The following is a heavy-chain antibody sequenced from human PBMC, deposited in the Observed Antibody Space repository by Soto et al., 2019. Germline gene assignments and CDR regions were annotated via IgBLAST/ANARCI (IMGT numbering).Heavy chain of an antibody. D-gene: IGHD3-3*01. CDR1: GYTFTSYG. CDR2: ISAYNGNT. J-gene: IGHJ6*02. Sequence: ASVKVSCKASGYTFTSYGISWVRQAPGQGLEWMGWISAYNGNTNYAQKFQGRVTMTRDTSISTAYMELSRLRSDDTAVYSCARDEAIFGVVPSCGMDVWGQGT. V-gene: IGHV1-18*04. CDR3: ARDEAIFGVVPSCGMDV.